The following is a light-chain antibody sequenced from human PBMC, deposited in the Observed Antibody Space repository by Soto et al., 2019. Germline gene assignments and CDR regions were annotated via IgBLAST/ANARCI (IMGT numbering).Light chain of an antibody. CDR2: RAS. V-gene: IGKV2-30*01. J-gene: IGKJ1*01. CDR1: QSLLYSDGNTY. CDR3: LQYHNLWA. Sequence: DVVMTQSPLSLPVTLGQPASISCRSSQSLLYSDGNTYLTWFQQRPGQSPRRLIYRASTRAPGVPARFSGSGSGTEFTLTISSLQPEDFTVYSCLQYHNLWAFGQGTKVDI.